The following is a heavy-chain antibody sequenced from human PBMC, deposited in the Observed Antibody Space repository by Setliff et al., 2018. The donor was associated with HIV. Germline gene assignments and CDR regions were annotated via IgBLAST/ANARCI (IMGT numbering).Heavy chain of an antibody. CDR1: GGSISSHY. Sequence: SETLSLTCSVSGGSISSHYWTWIRQSPGKGLEWIGSVYYSGDTDYNPSLKSRVSTSVDTSKNQFSLKLSSVTAADPAVYYCARHTIGVATWSAGFDFWCQGRLVTVSS. V-gene: IGHV4-59*11. CDR3: ARHTIGVATWSAGFDF. CDR2: VYYSGDT. D-gene: IGHD6-19*01. J-gene: IGHJ4*02.